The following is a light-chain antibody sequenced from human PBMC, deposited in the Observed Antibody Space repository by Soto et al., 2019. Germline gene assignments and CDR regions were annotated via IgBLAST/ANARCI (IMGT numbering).Light chain of an antibody. CDR1: QSVSRY. J-gene: IGKJ1*01. CDR2: GAS. CDR3: QQYGSSPPT. Sequence: EIVWTQSPDTLSLSPGERSTLSCMASQSVSRYLAWYQQKPGQAPRLLIYGASRRATGIPDRFSGSASGTDFTPTLSRLEPEDFAVYYCQQYGSSPPTFGQGTKVDIK. V-gene: IGKV3-20*01.